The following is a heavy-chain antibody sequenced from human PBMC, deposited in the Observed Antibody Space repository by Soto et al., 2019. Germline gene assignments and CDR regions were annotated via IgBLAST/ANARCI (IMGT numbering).Heavy chain of an antibody. D-gene: IGHD3-9*01. Sequence: ASVKVSFKASGYTFTSYDINWVRQATGQGLEWMGWMNPNSGNTGYAQKFQGRVTMTRNTSISTAYMELSSLRSEDTAVYYCARASTIDSPYYYYYMDVWGKGTTVTVSS. CDR3: ARASTIDSPYYYYYMDV. V-gene: IGHV1-8*01. CDR2: MNPNSGNT. J-gene: IGHJ6*03. CDR1: GYTFTSYD.